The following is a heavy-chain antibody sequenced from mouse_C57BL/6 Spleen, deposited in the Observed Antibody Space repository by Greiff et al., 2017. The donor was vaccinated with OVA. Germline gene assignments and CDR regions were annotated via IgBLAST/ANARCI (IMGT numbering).Heavy chain of an antibody. D-gene: IGHD2-4*01. CDR1: GYTFTSYW. CDR2: IYPGSGST. Sequence: QVQLQQPGAELVKPGASVKMSCKASGYTFTSYWITWVKQRPGQGLEWIGDIYPGSGSTNYNEKFKSKATLTVDTSSSTAYMQLSRLTSEDSAVYCGAIYYDYDAYYFDYWGQGTTLTVSS. V-gene: IGHV1-55*01. J-gene: IGHJ2*01. CDR3: AIYYDYDAYYFDY.